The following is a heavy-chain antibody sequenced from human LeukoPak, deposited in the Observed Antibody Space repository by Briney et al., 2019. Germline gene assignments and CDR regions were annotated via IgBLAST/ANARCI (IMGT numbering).Heavy chain of an antibody. J-gene: IGHJ6*02. V-gene: IGHV3-23*01. CDR3: AKTTERTYGMDV. CDR1: GFTFSSYA. CDR2: ISGSGGST. Sequence: EPGGSLRLSCAASGFTFSSYAMSWVRQAPGKGLEWVSAISGSGGSTYYADSVKGRFTISRDNSKNTLYLQMNSLRAEDTAVYYCAKTTERTYGMDVWGQGTTVTVSS.